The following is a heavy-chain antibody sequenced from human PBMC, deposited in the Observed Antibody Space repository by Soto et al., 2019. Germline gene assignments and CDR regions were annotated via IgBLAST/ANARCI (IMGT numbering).Heavy chain of an antibody. CDR2: TYYRSKWFN. D-gene: IGHD7-27*01. CDR1: GDSVSSNSAA. CDR3: AREPELGIRVAYLDY. J-gene: IGHJ4*02. V-gene: IGHV6-1*01. Sequence: QVQLQQSGPGLVKPSQTLSLTCAISGDSVSSNSAAWNWIRQSPSRGLEWLGRTYYRSKWFNDFAVSLKSRMTINPDTSKHQFSLQLNSVTPEDTAVYYCAREPELGIRVAYLDYWGQGTLVTVSS.